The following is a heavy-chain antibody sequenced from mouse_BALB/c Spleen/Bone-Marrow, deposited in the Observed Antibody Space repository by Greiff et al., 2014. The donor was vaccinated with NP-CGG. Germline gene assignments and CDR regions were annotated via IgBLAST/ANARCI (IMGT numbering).Heavy chain of an antibody. CDR3: ARRDYSFAY. D-gene: IGHD2-13*01. CDR2: INPGSGGT. Sequence: VQLQQSGAELVRPGTSVKVSCKASGYAFTNYLIEWVKQRPGQGLEWIGVINPGSGGTNYNEKVKGKATLTADKSSSTAYMQLSSLTSDDSAVYFCARRDYSFAYWGQGTLVTVSA. V-gene: IGHV1-54*01. CDR1: GYAFTNYL. J-gene: IGHJ3*01.